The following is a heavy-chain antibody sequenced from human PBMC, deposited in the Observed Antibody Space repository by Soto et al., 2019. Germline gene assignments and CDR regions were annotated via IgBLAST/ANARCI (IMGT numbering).Heavy chain of an antibody. CDR2: ISAYNGDT. J-gene: IGHJ4*02. D-gene: IGHD1-26*01. CDR1: GYTVTNYG. Sequence: ASVKVSCKASGYTVTNYGITWVRQAPGQGLEWMAWISAYNGDTNYAQKLQGRVTVTTDTSTSTAYMELSSLRSEDTAMYYCARGPKSGKYFLSFFDYWGQGSLVTVSS. CDR3: ARGPKSGKYFLSFFDY. V-gene: IGHV1-18*01.